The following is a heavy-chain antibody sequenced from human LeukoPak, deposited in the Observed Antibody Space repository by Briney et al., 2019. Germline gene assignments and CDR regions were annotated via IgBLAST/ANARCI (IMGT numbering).Heavy chain of an antibody. CDR1: GXSFSGYY. CDR3: ARNEGQQLSRSWFDP. V-gene: IGHV4-34*01. CDR2: INHSGST. J-gene: IGHJ5*02. D-gene: IGHD6-13*01. Sequence: SETLSLTCAVYGXSFSGYYXXWXXQPPGXGLXWIXXINHSGSTNYNPSLKSRVTISVDTSKNQFSLKLSSVTAADTAVYYCARNEGQQLSRSWFDPWGQGTLVTVSS.